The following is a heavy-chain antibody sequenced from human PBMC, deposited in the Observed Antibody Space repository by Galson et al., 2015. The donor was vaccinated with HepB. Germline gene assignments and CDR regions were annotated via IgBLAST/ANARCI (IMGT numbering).Heavy chain of an antibody. Sequence: SLRLSCAASGFTFSSYSMNWVRQAPGKGLEWVSYISSSSSTIYYADSVKGRFTISRDNAKNSLYLQMNSLRDEDTAVYYCARDRGRLLMVYARPYYGMDVWGQGTTVTVSS. CDR2: ISSSSSTI. D-gene: IGHD2-8*01. J-gene: IGHJ6*02. CDR1: GFTFSSYS. CDR3: ARDRGRLLMVYARPYYGMDV. V-gene: IGHV3-48*02.